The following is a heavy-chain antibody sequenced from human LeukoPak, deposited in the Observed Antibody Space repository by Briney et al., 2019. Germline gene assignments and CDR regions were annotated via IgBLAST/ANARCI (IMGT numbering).Heavy chain of an antibody. Sequence: GSLRLSCAASGFTFSDYYMSWIRQAPGKGLEWVSYISSSGSTIYYADSVKGRFTISRDNAKNSLYLQMNSLRAEDTAVYYCARDRRNVLRFLALYYYMDVWGKGTTVTVSS. J-gene: IGHJ6*03. CDR2: ISSSGSTI. D-gene: IGHD3-3*01. CDR1: GFTFSDYY. CDR3: ARDRRNVLRFLALYYYMDV. V-gene: IGHV3-11*04.